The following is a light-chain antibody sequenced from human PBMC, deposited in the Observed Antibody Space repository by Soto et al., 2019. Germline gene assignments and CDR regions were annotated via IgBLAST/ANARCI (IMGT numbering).Light chain of an antibody. J-gene: IGKJ1*01. CDR1: QSISSY. Sequence: DIQMTQSPSSLSASVGDRVTITCRASQSISSYLNWYQQKPGKAPKLLIYAASSLQSGVPSRFSGSGSGTDFTLTISSLQPEDFAPYYCQQSYSTPWTFGQGTKVDIK. V-gene: IGKV1-39*01. CDR2: AAS. CDR3: QQSYSTPWT.